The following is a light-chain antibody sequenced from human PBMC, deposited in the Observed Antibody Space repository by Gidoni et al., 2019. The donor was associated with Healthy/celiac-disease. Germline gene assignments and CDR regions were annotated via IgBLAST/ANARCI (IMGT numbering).Light chain of an antibody. Sequence: ALPHPPPVSGSPGPSVTFSCTGTSSDVGGYNYVSWYQQHPGKAPKLMIYDVSKRPSGVPDRFSGSKSGNTASLTISGLQAEDEADYYCCSYAGSYTVVFGGGTKLTVL. CDR3: CSYAGSYTVV. CDR1: SSDVGGYNY. J-gene: IGLJ2*01. V-gene: IGLV2-11*01. CDR2: DVS.